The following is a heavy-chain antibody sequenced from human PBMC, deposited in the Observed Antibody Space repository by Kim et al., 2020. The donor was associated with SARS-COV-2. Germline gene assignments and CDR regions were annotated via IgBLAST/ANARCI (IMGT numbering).Heavy chain of an antibody. CDR1: GFTFSSYS. CDR2: ISSSSSYI. D-gene: IGHD3-3*01. Sequence: GGSLRLSCAASGFTFSSYSMNWVRQAPGKGLEWVSSISSSSSYIYYADSVKGRFTISRDNAKNSLYLQMNSLRAEDTAVYYCARDLVRGYYIYYFDYWGQGTLVTISS. CDR3: ARDLVRGYYIYYFDY. V-gene: IGHV3-21*01. J-gene: IGHJ4*02.